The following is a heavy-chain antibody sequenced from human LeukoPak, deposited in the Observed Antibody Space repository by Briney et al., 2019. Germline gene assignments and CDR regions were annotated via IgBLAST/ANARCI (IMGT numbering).Heavy chain of an antibody. CDR2: INQDGSVK. V-gene: IGHV3-7*01. CDR1: GFTFNSYW. Sequence: GGSLRLSXAASGFTFNSYWMSWVRQAPGKGLEWVANINQDGSVKFYVDSVKGRFTISRDNAKNSLYLQMYSLRAEDTAVYYCATSRDSSGVDWGQGTLVTVSS. D-gene: IGHD3-22*01. J-gene: IGHJ4*02. CDR3: ATSRDSSGVD.